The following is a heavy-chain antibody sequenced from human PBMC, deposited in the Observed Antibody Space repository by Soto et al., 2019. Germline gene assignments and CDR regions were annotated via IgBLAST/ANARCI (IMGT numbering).Heavy chain of an antibody. CDR3: ARTYLYNCFDP. Sequence: GASVKVSCKASGISFINHYVHWVRQAPGQGPEWMGVISPAGSNTVYALKLQDRVTMTTDTSTSTAYMELRSLRSDDTAIYFCARTYLYNCFDPWGLGTLVTVSS. J-gene: IGHJ5*02. V-gene: IGHV1-46*01. CDR2: ISPAGSNT. CDR1: GISFINHY. D-gene: IGHD3-10*01.